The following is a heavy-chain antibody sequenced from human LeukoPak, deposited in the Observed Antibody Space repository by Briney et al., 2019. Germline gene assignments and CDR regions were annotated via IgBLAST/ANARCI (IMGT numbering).Heavy chain of an antibody. CDR1: GGSIRSYY. V-gene: IGHV4-59*08. Sequence: PSETLSLTCTVSGGSIRSYYWSWIRQPPGKGLEWIGYIYYSGSTNYNPSLKSRVTISVDTSKKQFSLKLSSVTAADPAVYYCARLLRGELTFDYWGQGTLVTVSS. J-gene: IGHJ4*02. CDR3: ARLLRGELTFDY. D-gene: IGHD1-26*01. CDR2: IYYSGST.